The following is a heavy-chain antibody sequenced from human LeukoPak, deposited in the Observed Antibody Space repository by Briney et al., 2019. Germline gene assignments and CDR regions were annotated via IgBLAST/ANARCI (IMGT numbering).Heavy chain of an antibody. D-gene: IGHD2-2*01. CDR2: ISYDGSNK. V-gene: IGHV3-30-3*01. CDR1: GFTFSSYA. Sequence: GRSLRLSCAASGFTFSSYAMHWVRQAPGKGLEWVAVISYDGSNKYYADSVKGRFTISRDNSKNTLYLQMNGLRAEDTAVYYCARELCSSTSCYGRYYGMDVWGQGTTVTVSS. CDR3: ARELCSSTSCYGRYYGMDV. J-gene: IGHJ6*02.